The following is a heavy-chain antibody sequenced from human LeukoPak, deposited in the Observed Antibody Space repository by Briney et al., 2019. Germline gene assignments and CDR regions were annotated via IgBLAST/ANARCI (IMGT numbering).Heavy chain of an antibody. V-gene: IGHV1-18*01. D-gene: IGHD3-22*01. CDR2: ISAYNGNT. J-gene: IGHJ4*02. Sequence: GASVKVSCKASGYTFTSYGISWVRQAPGQGLEWMGWISAYNGNTNYAQKLQGRVTMTTDTSTSTAYMELRSLRSDDPAVYYCARVAYDSSGSYFDYWGQGTLVTVSS. CDR3: ARVAYDSSGSYFDY. CDR1: GYTFTSYG.